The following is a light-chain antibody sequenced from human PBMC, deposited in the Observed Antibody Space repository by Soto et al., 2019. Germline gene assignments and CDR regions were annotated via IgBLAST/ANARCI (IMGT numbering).Light chain of an antibody. CDR2: GAS. Sequence: EIVLTQSPGTLSLSPGERATLSCRASQSVSRSLLAWYQQKPGQAPRLLIYGASTRATGIADRFSGSGSGTDFTLTISRLEPEDFAVYYCQQRSNWPLTFGGGTKVEIK. CDR3: QQRSNWPLT. CDR1: QSVSRSL. V-gene: IGKV3D-20*02. J-gene: IGKJ4*01.